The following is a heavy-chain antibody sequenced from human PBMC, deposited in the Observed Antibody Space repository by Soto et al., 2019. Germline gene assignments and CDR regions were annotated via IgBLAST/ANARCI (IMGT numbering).Heavy chain of an antibody. V-gene: IGHV1-18*01. Sequence: ASVKVSCKASGYTFTSYGISWVRQAPGQGLEWMGWISAYNGNTNYAQKLQGRVTMTTDTSTSTAYMELRSLRSDDTAVYYCARDGALNCSGGSCFYYYYYMDVWGKGTTVTVSS. J-gene: IGHJ6*03. CDR3: ARDGALNCSGGSCFYYYYYMDV. CDR1: GYTFTSYG. D-gene: IGHD2-15*01. CDR2: ISAYNGNT.